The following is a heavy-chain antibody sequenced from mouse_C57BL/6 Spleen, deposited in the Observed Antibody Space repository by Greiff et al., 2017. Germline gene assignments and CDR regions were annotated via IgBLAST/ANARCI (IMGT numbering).Heavy chain of an antibody. CDR1: GFTFSDAW. J-gene: IGHJ1*03. Sequence: EVTVEESGGGLVQPGGSMKLSCAASGFTFSDAWMDWVRQSPEKGLEWVAEIRNKANNHATYYAESVKGRFTISRDDSKSSVYLQMNSLRAEDTGIYYCIRYDGLPNGNVWGTGTTVTVSS. V-gene: IGHV6-6*01. CDR2: IRNKANNHAT. CDR3: IRYDGLPNGNV. D-gene: IGHD2-3*01.